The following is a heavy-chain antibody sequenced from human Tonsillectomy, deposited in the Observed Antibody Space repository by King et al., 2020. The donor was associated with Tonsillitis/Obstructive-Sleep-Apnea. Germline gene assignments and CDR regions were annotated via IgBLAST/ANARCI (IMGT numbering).Heavy chain of an antibody. Sequence: VQLVQSGAEVKKPGASVKVSCRASGGTFNTYGVAWVRQAPGQGLEWMGRIIPIVGIPNYAENVQGRVTISADKSTATAYMELSSLRSDDTAVYYCAREYLDIAALDYWGQGTLVTVSS. CDR3: AREYLDIAALDY. CDR2: IIPIVGIP. V-gene: IGHV1-69*04. J-gene: IGHJ4*02. CDR1: GGTFNTYG.